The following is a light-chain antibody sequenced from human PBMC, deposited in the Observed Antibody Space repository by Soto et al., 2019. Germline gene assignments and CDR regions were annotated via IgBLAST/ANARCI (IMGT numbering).Light chain of an antibody. V-gene: IGKV1-39*01. J-gene: IGKJ1*01. CDR3: QQSYSTPWT. CDR2: AAS. CDR1: QSISSY. Sequence: DIQMTQSPSSLSASVGDRVTITCRASQSISSYLNWYQQKPGKAPKLLIYAASSLQSGVTSRFSGSGSGTDFILTISSLQPEDFATYYCQQSYSTPWTFGQGTKVEIK.